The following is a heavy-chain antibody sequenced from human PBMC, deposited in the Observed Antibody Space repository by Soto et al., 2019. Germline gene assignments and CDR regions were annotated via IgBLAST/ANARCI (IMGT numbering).Heavy chain of an antibody. CDR3: ARLGAYTSGRYFKNYYSYYALDV. J-gene: IGHJ6*02. D-gene: IGHD3-10*01. CDR1: GYSFSDYW. CDR2: IYPHDSDT. V-gene: IGHV5-51*01. Sequence: PGESLKISCMASGYSFSDYWIGWVRQVPEKGLEWMGIIYPHDSDTRYSPSFEGQVTISADESISTAYLQWSSLKASDTATYYCARLGAYTSGRYFKNYYSYYALDVWGLGTTVTGSS.